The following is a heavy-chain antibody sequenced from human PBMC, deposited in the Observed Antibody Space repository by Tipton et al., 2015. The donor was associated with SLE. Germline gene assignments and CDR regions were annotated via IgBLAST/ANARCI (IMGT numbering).Heavy chain of an antibody. Sequence: TLSLTCTVSGGSISSYYWGWIRQPPGKGLEWIGSIYYSGSTYYNPSLKSRVTISVDTSKNQFSLKLSSVTAADTAVYYCAGVNYGYYYFDYWGQGTLVTVSS. CDR1: GGSISSYY. CDR3: AGVNYGYYYFDY. V-gene: IGHV4-39*07. CDR2: IYYSGST. J-gene: IGHJ4*02. D-gene: IGHD3-10*01.